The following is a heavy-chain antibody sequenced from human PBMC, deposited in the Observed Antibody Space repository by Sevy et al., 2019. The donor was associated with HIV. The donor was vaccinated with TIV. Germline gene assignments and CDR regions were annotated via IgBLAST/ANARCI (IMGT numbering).Heavy chain of an antibody. Sequence: ASVKVSCKVSGYTLTKLSMHWVRQAPGKGLEWMGRFDPEDGETIFAQKFKGRVTMTEDTSTETAYMELGSLRSEDTAVYYCAAAREYYEDSSGYLDYWGQGTLVTVSS. CDR1: GYTLTKLS. V-gene: IGHV1-24*01. D-gene: IGHD3-22*01. CDR3: AAAREYYEDSSGYLDY. CDR2: FDPEDGET. J-gene: IGHJ4*02.